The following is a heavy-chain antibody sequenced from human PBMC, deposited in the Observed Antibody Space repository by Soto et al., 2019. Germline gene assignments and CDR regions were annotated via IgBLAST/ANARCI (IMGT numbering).Heavy chain of an antibody. CDR2: IYHSGST. CDR3: ARAVAEKAYYDFWSGYYSVFYFDY. D-gene: IGHD3-3*01. J-gene: IGHJ4*02. V-gene: IGHV4-4*02. Sequence: SETLSLTCAVSGGSISSSNWWSWVRQPPGKGLEWIGEIYHSGSTNYNPSLKSRVTISVDTSKNQFSLKLSSVTAADTAVYYCARAVAEKAYYDFWSGYYSVFYFDYWGQGTLVTVSS. CDR1: GGSISSSNW.